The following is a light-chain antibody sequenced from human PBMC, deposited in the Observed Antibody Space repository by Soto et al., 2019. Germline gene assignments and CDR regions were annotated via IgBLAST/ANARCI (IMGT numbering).Light chain of an antibody. J-gene: IGKJ1*01. V-gene: IGKV1-39*01. Sequence: DIQMTQSPYSLSASVGDRVTITCRASQSISSYLNWYQQKPGTAPKLLIYAASSLKSGDPSRFSGSGSGTDFPLTISSLQHEDFATFYCQQSYNTPWTFGRGTEVEIK. CDR1: QSISSY. CDR2: AAS. CDR3: QQSYNTPWT.